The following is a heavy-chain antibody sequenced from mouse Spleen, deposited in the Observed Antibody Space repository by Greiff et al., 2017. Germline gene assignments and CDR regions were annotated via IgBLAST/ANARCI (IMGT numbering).Heavy chain of an antibody. Sequence: QVQLKQPGAELVKPGASVKLSCKASGYTFTSYWMQWVKQRPGQSLEWIGAIDPYDSYTNYNQKFKGKATLTVDTSYSTYYMQLSSLTSEDSAFYYCARFYYSVPFDYWGQGTTLTVSS. CDR3: ARFYYSVPFDY. J-gene: IGHJ2*01. CDR1: GYTFTSYW. CDR2: IDPYDSYT. V-gene: IGHV1-50*01. D-gene: IGHD2-12*01.